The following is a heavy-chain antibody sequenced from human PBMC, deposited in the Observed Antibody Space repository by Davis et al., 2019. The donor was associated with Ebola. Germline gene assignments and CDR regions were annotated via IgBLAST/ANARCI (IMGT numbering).Heavy chain of an antibody. Sequence: GESLKISCAASGFTFSSYSMNWVRQAPGKGLEWVSYISSSSSYIYYADSVKGRFTISRDNAKNSLYLQMNSLRAEDTAVYYCARVIYTYDSSNDAFDIWGQGTMVTVSS. V-gene: IGHV3-21*01. CDR3: ARVIYTYDSSNDAFDI. D-gene: IGHD3-22*01. CDR1: GFTFSSYS. CDR2: ISSSSSYI. J-gene: IGHJ3*02.